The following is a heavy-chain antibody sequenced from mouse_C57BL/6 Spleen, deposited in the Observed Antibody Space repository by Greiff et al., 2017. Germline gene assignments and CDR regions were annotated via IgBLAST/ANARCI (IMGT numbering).Heavy chain of an antibody. CDR2: IDPSDSYT. J-gene: IGHJ2*01. V-gene: IGHV1-69*01. CDR1: GYTFTSYW. Sequence: QVQLKQPGAELVMPGASVKLSCKASGYTFTSYWMHWVKQRPGQGLEWIGEIDPSDSYTNYNQKFKGKSTLTVDKSSSTAYMQLSSLTSEDSAVYYCARGGYYGNYYFDYWGQGTTLTVSS. CDR3: ARGGYYGNYYFDY. D-gene: IGHD2-1*01.